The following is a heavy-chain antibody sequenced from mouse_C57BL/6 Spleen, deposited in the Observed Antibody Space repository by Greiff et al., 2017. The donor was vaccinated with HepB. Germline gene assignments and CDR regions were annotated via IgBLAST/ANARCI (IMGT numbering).Heavy chain of an antibody. J-gene: IGHJ1*03. Sequence: VQLQESGAELVKPGASVKISCKASGYAFSSYWMNWVKQRPGKGLEWIGQIYPGDGDTNYNGKFKGKATLTADKSSSTAYMQLSSLTSEDSAVYFCARPHYDWYFDVWGTGTTVTVSS. CDR2: IYPGDGDT. CDR1: GYAFSSYW. D-gene: IGHD1-2*01. V-gene: IGHV1-80*01. CDR3: ARPHYDWYFDV.